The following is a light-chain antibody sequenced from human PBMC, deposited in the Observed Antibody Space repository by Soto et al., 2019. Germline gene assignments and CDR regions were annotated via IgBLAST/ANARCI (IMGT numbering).Light chain of an antibody. J-gene: IGLJ2*01. Sequence: QSVLTQPASVSGSPGQSITISCTGTSSDIGGYNYVSWYQQHPGKAPKLMIYDVGDRPSGVSDRFSGSKSGNTASLTISGLQAEDEADYYCSSYTSSSHVVFGGGTKLTLL. CDR3: SSYTSSSHVV. CDR2: DVG. CDR1: SSDIGGYNY. V-gene: IGLV2-14*03.